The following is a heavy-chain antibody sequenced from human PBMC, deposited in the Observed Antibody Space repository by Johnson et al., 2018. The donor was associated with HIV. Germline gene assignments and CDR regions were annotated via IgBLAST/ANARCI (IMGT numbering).Heavy chain of an antibody. J-gene: IGHJ3*02. V-gene: IGHV3-66*04. D-gene: IGHD3-10*01. CDR1: GFTVSSNY. Sequence: MQLVESGGGLVQPGGSLRLSCAASGFTVSSNYMNWVRQAPGKGLDWVSLIYSGDSTYYADSVKGRFSISRDNSKNTLYLQMNSLRAEDTAVYYCARHRAAVLWFREGDTFDIWGQGTMVTVSS. CDR2: IYSGDST. CDR3: ARHRAAVLWFREGDTFDI.